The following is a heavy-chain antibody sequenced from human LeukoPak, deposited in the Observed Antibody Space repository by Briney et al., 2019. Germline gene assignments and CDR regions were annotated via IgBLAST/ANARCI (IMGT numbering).Heavy chain of an antibody. CDR2: IYHSGST. J-gene: IGHJ4*02. CDR1: GGSISSGGYY. V-gene: IGHV4-30-2*01. CDR3: ARRTAAGTIY. D-gene: IGHD6-13*01. Sequence: SETLSLTCTVSGGSISSGGYYWSWIRQPPGKGLEWIGYIYHSGSTYYNPSLKSRVTISVDRSKNQFSLKLSSVTAADTAVYYCARRTAAGTIYWGQGTLVTVSS.